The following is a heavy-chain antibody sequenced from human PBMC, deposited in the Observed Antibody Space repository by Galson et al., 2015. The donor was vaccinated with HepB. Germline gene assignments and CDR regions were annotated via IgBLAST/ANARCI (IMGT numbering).Heavy chain of an antibody. CDR2: MNPNSGNT. CDR3: AKDLPNRYGMDV. D-gene: IGHD2-8*01. Sequence: SVKVSCKASGYTFTSYDINWVRQATGQGLEWMGWMNPNSGNTGYAQKFQGRVTMTRNTSISTAYMELSSLRSEDTAVYYCAKDLPNRYGMDVWGQGTTVTVSS. J-gene: IGHJ6*02. V-gene: IGHV1-8*01. CDR1: GYTFTSYD.